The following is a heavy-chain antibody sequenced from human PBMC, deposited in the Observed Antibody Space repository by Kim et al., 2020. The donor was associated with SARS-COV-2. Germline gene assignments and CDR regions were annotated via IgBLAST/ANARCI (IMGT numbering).Heavy chain of an antibody. CDR2: MWNSGST. V-gene: IGHV4-59*11. Sequence: SETLSLTCTVSGGSISSHYWSWIRQPPGKGLEWIGYMWNSGSTTYNPSVKSRVTISVDTSKNQFSLRLHSVTAADTAVYYCATTTPLSSNYYGMDVWG. J-gene: IGHJ6*02. CDR3: ATTTPLSSNYYGMDV. CDR1: GGSISSHY.